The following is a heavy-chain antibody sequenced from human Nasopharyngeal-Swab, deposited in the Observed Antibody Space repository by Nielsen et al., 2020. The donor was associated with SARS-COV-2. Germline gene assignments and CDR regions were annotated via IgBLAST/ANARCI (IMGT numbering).Heavy chain of an antibody. J-gene: IGHJ5*02. CDR3: VKDSTWFDP. CDR1: GFTFDDYA. Sequence: GGSLRLSCAASGFTFDDYAMHWVRQAPGKGLEWVSGISWNSGSTGYADSVKGRFTISRDNSKNTLYLQMNSLRAEDTAVYYCVKDSTWFDPWGQGTLVTVSS. V-gene: IGHV3-9*01. CDR2: ISWNSGST.